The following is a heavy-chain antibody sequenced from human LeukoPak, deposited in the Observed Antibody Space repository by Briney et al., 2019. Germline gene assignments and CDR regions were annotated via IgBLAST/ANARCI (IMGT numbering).Heavy chain of an antibody. D-gene: IGHD1-14*01. V-gene: IGHV4-34*01. J-gene: IGHJ6*02. CDR2: VDHDGDA. CDR1: GVPFSNYC. CDR3: ARPEKVERATLTFNWVRPERRYYSGLDV. Sequence: PSETLSLTCAIHGVPFSNYCWSWIRQSPGRELEWIVDVDHDGDATHNPSLRSRIGTAIDTSKNQFSLRLNSVTAADTAVYYCARPEKVERATLTFNWVRPERRYYSGLDVWGQGSAVIVSS.